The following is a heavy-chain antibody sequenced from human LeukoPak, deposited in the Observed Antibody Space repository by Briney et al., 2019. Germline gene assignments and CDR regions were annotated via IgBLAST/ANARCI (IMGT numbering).Heavy chain of an antibody. CDR3: ARSQNYYGSGDY. V-gene: IGHV4-61*01. D-gene: IGHD3-10*01. CDR2: IYYTGST. J-gene: IGHJ4*02. CDR1: GDPVCNGNYY. Sequence: SETLSLTCTVSGDPVCNGNYYWSWLRQPPGKALEWIGYIYYTGSTYYNPSLEGRVTISVDTSGNQFSVKLSSVTAADTAVYYCARSQNYYGSGDYWSQGTLVTVSS.